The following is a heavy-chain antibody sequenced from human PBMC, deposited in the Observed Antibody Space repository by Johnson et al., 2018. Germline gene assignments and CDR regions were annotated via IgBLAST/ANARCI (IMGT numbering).Heavy chain of an antibody. CDR3: ASAQGGNYINRVDY. J-gene: IGHJ4*02. V-gene: IGHV3-48*01. CDR1: GFAFSSYS. D-gene: IGHD3-3*01. CDR2: LSSSSRTK. Sequence: VQLQESGGGLVQPGGSLRLSCAASGFAFSSYSMNWVRQAPGKGHEWVSYLSSSSRTKYYADSVEGRFTISRDNAKNSLYLQMSTLRAEETAVYYGASAQGGNYINRVDYGGQGTLVTVSS.